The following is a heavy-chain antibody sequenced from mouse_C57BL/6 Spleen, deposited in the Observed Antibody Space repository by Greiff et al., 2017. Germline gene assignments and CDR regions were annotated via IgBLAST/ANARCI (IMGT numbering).Heavy chain of an antibody. D-gene: IGHD1-1*01. CDR2: ISSGGSYT. J-gene: IGHJ4*01. Sequence: EVQGVESGGDLVKPGGSLKLSCAASGFTFSSYGMSWVRQTPDKRLEWVATISSGGSYTYYPDSVKGRFTISRDNAKNTLYLQMSSLKAEDTAMYDCARRYGSSYYYAMDYWGQGTSVTVSS. CDR3: ARRYGSSYYYAMDY. V-gene: IGHV5-6*01. CDR1: GFTFSSYG.